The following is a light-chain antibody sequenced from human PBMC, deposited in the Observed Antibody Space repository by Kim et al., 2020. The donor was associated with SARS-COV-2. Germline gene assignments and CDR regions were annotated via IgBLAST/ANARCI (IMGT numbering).Light chain of an antibody. CDR1: SSDVGGYNY. V-gene: IGLV2-14*04. CDR2: DVS. J-gene: IGLJ3*02. CDR3: SSYTSSNTWV. Sequence: GQSITISYTGTSSDVGGYNYVSWYQQHPGKAPKLMIYDVSKRPSGVSNRFSGSKSGNTASLTISGLQAEDEADYYCSSYTSSNTWVFGGGTKLTVL.